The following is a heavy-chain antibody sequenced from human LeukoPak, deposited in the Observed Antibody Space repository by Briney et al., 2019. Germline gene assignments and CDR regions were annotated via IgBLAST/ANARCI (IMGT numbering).Heavy chain of an antibody. J-gene: IGHJ6*02. CDR2: INAGNGNT. CDR3: ARVWQQLANYYYYGMDV. D-gene: IGHD6-13*01. CDR1: GYTFTIYA. V-gene: IGHV1-3*01. Sequence: ASVKVSFKASGYTFTIYAMHWVRQAPGQRLEWMGWINAGNGNTKYSQKFQGRVTITRDTSASTAYMELSSLRSEDTAVYYCARVWQQLANYYYYGMDVWGQGTTVTVSS.